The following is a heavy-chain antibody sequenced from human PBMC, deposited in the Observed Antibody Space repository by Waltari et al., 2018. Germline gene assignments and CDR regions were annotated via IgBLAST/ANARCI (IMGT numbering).Heavy chain of an antibody. D-gene: IGHD4-17*01. Sequence: QVQLQESGPGLVKPSETLSLTCTVSGGSVRSGSYYWSWIRQPPGKGLEWIGYIYYSGSTNYNPSRKSRVTISVDTSKNLFSLKLSSVTAADTAVYYCARDLDYGGNSGFFDIWGQGTMVTVSS. CDR1: GGSVRSGSYY. CDR2: IYYSGST. V-gene: IGHV4-61*01. CDR3: ARDLDYGGNSGFFDI. J-gene: IGHJ3*02.